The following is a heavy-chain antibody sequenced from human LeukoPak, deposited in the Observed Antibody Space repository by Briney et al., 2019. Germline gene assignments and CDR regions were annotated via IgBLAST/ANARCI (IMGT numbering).Heavy chain of an antibody. D-gene: IGHD3-10*01. CDR1: GGSISIYY. Sequence: TSETLSLTCTVSGGSISIYYWSWIRQPPGKGLEWIGYIYYSGSTNYNPSLKSRVTISVDTSKNQFSLKLSSVTAADTAVYYCARDARGEDYFDYWGQGTLVTVSS. J-gene: IGHJ4*02. V-gene: IGHV4-59*01. CDR2: IYYSGST. CDR3: ARDARGEDYFDY.